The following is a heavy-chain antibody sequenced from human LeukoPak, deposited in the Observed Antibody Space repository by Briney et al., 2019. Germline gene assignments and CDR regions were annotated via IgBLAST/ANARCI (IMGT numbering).Heavy chain of an antibody. Sequence: GGSLRLSCVGSGFTFSTYWMSWVRQAPGKGLEWVANIKEDGSEKYYVDSVKGRFTISRDNAKNSLYLQMNSLRAEDTAVYYCAREGYYDSGGAFDIWGQGTMVTVSS. D-gene: IGHD3-22*01. V-gene: IGHV3-7*01. CDR1: GFTFSTYW. CDR3: AREGYYDSGGAFDI. J-gene: IGHJ3*02. CDR2: IKEDGSEK.